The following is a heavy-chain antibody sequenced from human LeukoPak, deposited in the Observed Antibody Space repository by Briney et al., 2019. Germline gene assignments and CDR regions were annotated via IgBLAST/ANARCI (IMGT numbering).Heavy chain of an antibody. V-gene: IGHV1-69*13. CDR2: IIPIFGTA. CDR1: GGTFSSYA. D-gene: IGHD1-20*01. Sequence: SVKVSCKASGGTFSSYAISWVRQAPGQGLEWMGGIIPIFGTANYAQKFQGRVTITADESTGTAYMELSSLRSEDTAVYYCARDLVLPITGQNHYYYYYMDVWGKGTTVTVSS. CDR3: ARDLVLPITGQNHYYYYYMDV. J-gene: IGHJ6*03.